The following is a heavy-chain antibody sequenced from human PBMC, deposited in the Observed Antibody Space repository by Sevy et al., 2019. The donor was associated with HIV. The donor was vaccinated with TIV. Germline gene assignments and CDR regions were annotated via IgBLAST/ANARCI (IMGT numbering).Heavy chain of an antibody. CDR3: AKGGDVWVTTQNNY. V-gene: IGHV3-23*01. J-gene: IGHJ4*02. CDR1: GFIFDNYA. D-gene: IGHD3-16*01. CDR2: ITGSGGTR. Sequence: GGSLRLSCAASGFIFDNYAMTWVRQAPGKGLEWVSGITGSGGTRNYADSVKGRFTISRDNPKNTLYLQMNSLRAEDTALYYCAKGGDVWVTTQNNYWGLGTLVTVSS.